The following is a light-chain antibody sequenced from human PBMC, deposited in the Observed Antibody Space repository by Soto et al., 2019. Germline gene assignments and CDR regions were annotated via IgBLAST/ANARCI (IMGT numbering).Light chain of an antibody. CDR1: QRISINY. Sequence: ELVLAQSPGTLSLSPGERATLFCRASQRISINYLAWYQQKPGQAPRLLIYGASIRATGIPDRFSGSGSGTDFTLTISRLEPEDFAVYYCQQRSNWPTLGQGTRLEIK. CDR2: GAS. V-gene: IGKV3D-20*02. CDR3: QQRSNWPT. J-gene: IGKJ5*01.